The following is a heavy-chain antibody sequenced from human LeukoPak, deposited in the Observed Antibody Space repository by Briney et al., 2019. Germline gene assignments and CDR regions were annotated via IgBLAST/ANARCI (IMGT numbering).Heavy chain of an antibody. CDR3: AREVYYDSSGYYRPYYFDY. Sequence: ASVKVSCKASGYTFTGYYIHWVRQAPGQGLEWMGRINPNSGGTNYAQKFQGRVTMTRDTSISTAYMDLSGLTSDDTAVYYCAREVYYDSSGYYRPYYFDYWGQGTLVAVSS. V-gene: IGHV1-2*06. J-gene: IGHJ4*02. CDR1: GYTFTGYY. D-gene: IGHD3-22*01. CDR2: INPNSGGT.